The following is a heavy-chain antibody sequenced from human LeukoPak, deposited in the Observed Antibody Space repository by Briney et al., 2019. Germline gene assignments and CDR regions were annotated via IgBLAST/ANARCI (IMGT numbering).Heavy chain of an antibody. CDR3: ARAATVVVVAATVFGALDY. CDR1: GGSISSGDYY. D-gene: IGHD2-15*01. J-gene: IGHJ4*02. CDR2: IYYSGST. V-gene: IGHV4-30-4*01. Sequence: SENLSLTCTVSGGSISSGDYYWSWIRQPPGKGLEWIGYIYYSGSTYYNPSLKSRVTISVDTSKNQFSLKLSSVTAADTAVYYCARAATVVVVAATVFGALDYWGQGTLVTVSS.